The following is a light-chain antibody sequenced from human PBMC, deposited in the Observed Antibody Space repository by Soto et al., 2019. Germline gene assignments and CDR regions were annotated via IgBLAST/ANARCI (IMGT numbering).Light chain of an antibody. J-gene: IGKJ2*01. CDR1: QSVSSSS. CDR2: GAS. Sequence: EIVLTQSPGTLSLSPGERATLSCRASQSVSSSSLTWYQQKPGQAPRLLIYGASTRATGIPDRFSGSESGTDFSLTISRLAPEDFAVYYCLQFHISPLYTFGQGTKVDIK. V-gene: IGKV3-20*01. CDR3: LQFHISPLYT.